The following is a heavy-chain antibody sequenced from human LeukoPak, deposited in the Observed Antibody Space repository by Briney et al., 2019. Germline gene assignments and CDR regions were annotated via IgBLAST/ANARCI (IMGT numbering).Heavy chain of an antibody. D-gene: IGHD2-2*01. Sequence: GGSLRLSCAASGFTVSSNYMSWVRQAPGKGLEWVSVIYSGGSTYYADSVKGRFTISRDNSKNTLYLQMNSLRAEDTAVYYCAKRPFVVPAAMFDYWGQGTLVTVSS. CDR1: GFTVSSNY. CDR3: AKRPFVVPAAMFDY. V-gene: IGHV3-53*01. CDR2: IYSGGST. J-gene: IGHJ4*02.